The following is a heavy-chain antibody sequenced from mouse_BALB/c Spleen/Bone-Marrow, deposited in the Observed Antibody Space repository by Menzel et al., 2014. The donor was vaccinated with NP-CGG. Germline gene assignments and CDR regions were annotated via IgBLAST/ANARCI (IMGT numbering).Heavy chain of an antibody. Sequence: EVQLQQSGPELVKPGASVKISCKASGYSFTGYFMNWVKQSHGKSLEWIGRINPYNGDTFYNQKFKGKATLTVDKSSSTAHMELLSLTSEDSALYYCGGVTTVVAKNYYYAMDYWGQGTSVTVSS. J-gene: IGHJ4*01. CDR2: INPYNGDT. CDR1: GYSFTGYF. V-gene: IGHV1-37*01. CDR3: GGVTTVVAKNYYYAMDY. D-gene: IGHD1-1*01.